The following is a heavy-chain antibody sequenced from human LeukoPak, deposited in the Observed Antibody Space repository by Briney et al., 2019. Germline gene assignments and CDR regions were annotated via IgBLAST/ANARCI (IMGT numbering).Heavy chain of an antibody. CDR1: GFTFSSYG. CDR2: IRYDGSNK. CDR3: AKGVGDFWSGYYGW. J-gene: IGHJ4*02. V-gene: IGHV3-30*02. Sequence: GGSLRLSCAASGFTFSSYGMHWVRQAPGKGLEWVAFIRYDGSNKYYADSVKGRFTISRDNSKNTLYLQMNSLRAEDTAVYYCAKGVGDFWSGYYGWWGQGTLVTVSS. D-gene: IGHD3-3*01.